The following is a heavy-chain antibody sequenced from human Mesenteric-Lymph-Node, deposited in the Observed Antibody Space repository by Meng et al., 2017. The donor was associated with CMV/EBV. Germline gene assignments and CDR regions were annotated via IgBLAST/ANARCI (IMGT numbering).Heavy chain of an antibody. J-gene: IGHJ4*02. Sequence: AVSGGPFSGCYWSWLRQPPGTGLECIGELNHSGRTNYSPSLKRRVTISVDTSKSQFSLKLSSVTAADTAVYYCARGRRWFGEPNLDYWGQGTLVTVSS. CDR1: GGPFSGCY. CDR3: ARGRRWFGEPNLDY. V-gene: IGHV4-34*01. D-gene: IGHD3-10*01. CDR2: LNHSGRT.